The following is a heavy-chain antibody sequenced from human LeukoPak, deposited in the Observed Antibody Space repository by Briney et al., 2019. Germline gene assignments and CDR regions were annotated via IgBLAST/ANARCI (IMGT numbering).Heavy chain of an antibody. D-gene: IGHD3-10*01. V-gene: IGHV1-2*02. J-gene: IGHJ3*02. CDR1: GYTFTGYY. Sequence: ASVKVSCKASGYTFTGYYMHLVRQAHGLGLEWMGWINPNSGGTNYAQKFQGRVTMTRDTSISTAYMELSRLRSDDTAVYYCARAHGVHDAFDIWGQGTMVTVSS. CDR3: ARAHGVHDAFDI. CDR2: INPNSGGT.